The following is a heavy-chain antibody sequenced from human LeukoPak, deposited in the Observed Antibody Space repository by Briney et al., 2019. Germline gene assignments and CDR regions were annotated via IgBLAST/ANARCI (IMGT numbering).Heavy chain of an antibody. V-gene: IGHV4-34*01. CDR3: ARGSRVGYCSSTSCYGWGYYFDY. CDR1: GGSFSGYY. Sequence: NPSETLSLTCAVYGGSFSGYYWSWIRQPPGKGLEWIEEINHSGSTNYNPSLKSRVTISVDTSKNQFSLKLSSVTAADTAVYYCARGSRVGYCSSTSCYGWGYYFDYWGQGTLVTVSS. CDR2: INHSGST. D-gene: IGHD2-2*01. J-gene: IGHJ4*02.